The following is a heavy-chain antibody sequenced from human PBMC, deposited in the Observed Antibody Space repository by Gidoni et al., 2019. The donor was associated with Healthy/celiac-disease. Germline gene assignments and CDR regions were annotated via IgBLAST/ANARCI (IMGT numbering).Heavy chain of an antibody. Sequence: QVQLVESGGGVVQPGRSLGLSCAASGFTFRRYGMHWVRQAPGKGLEWVAVISYDGSNKYYADSVKGRFTISRDNSKNTLYLQMNSLRAEDTAVYYCAKDGGIVGATRFYFDYWGQGTLVTVSS. CDR1: GFTFRRYG. J-gene: IGHJ4*02. D-gene: IGHD1-26*01. CDR3: AKDGGIVGATRFYFDY. CDR2: ISYDGSNK. V-gene: IGHV3-30*18.